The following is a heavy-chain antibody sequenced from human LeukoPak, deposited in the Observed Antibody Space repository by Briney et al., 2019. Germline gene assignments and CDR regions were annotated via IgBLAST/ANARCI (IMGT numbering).Heavy chain of an antibody. J-gene: IGHJ4*02. Sequence: PSETLSLTCTVSGGSISSYYWSWIRQPPGKGLEWIGYIYYSGSTNYNPSLKSRVTISVDTSKNQFSLKLSSVTAADTAVYYCARGGGVVIIDPYYFDYWGQGTLVTVSS. V-gene: IGHV4-59*01. D-gene: IGHD3-3*01. CDR2: IYYSGST. CDR1: GGSISSYY. CDR3: ARGGGVVIIDPYYFDY.